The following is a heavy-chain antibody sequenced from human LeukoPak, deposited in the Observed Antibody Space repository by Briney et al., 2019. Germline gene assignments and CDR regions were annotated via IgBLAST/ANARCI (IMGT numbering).Heavy chain of an antibody. D-gene: IGHD5-18*01. CDR1: GFTFSNYA. CDR2: ISGSGGST. V-gene: IGHV3-23*01. J-gene: IGHJ4*02. Sequence: GGSLRLSCAASGFTFSNYAMSWVRQAPGKGLEWVSVISGSGGSTFYADSVKGRFTISRDNSKNTLYLQMNSLRAEDTAIYYCAKENRGYSYGWGQGTLVTVSS. CDR3: AKENRGYSYG.